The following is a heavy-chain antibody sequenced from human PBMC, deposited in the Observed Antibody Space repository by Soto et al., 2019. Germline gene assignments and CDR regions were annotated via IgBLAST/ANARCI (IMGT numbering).Heavy chain of an antibody. J-gene: IGHJ6*03. CDR1: GFTFSDYY. CDR3: ARTMVRGVMTRQHYYYMDV. D-gene: IGHD3-10*01. CDR2: ISSSGSTI. V-gene: IGHV3-11*01. Sequence: QVQLVESGGGLVKPGGSLRLSCAASGFTFSDYYMSWIRQAPGKGLEWVSYISSSGSTIYYADPVKGRFTISRDNAKNALYLQMNSLRADDTAVYYCARTMVRGVMTRQHYYYMDVWGKGTTVTVSS.